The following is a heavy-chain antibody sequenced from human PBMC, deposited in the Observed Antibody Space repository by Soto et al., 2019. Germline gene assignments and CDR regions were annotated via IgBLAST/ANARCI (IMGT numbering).Heavy chain of an antibody. D-gene: IGHD1-1*01. V-gene: IGHV1-69*15. J-gene: IGHJ3*02. Sequence: QVQLVQSATEVRKPGSSVKVPCRASGGTFGSNAISWVRQAPGQGLEWMGNIIPIFGTTKSSQNFQGRVTITADESTNTAYMELSSLRSEDTAIYFCAREGYTFGPGAVSGAFDIWGQGTMVTVSS. CDR1: GGTFGSNA. CDR3: AREGYTFGPGAVSGAFDI. CDR2: IIPIFGTT.